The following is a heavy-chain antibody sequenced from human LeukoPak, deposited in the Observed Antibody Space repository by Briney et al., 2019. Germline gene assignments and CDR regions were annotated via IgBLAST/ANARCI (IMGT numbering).Heavy chain of an antibody. D-gene: IGHD2-2*01. CDR1: GYTFTSYD. CDR2: RNSNSGNT. Sequence: ASVKVSCKASGYTFTSYDINWVRQATGQGLEWVGWRNSNSGNTDYAQKFQGRVTITMNTSISTAYMELSSLRSEDTAVYYCARGVYCSSTSCYASACYYYYYMDVWGKGTTVTVSS. V-gene: IGHV1-8*03. J-gene: IGHJ6*03. CDR3: ARGVYCSSTSCYASACYYYYYMDV.